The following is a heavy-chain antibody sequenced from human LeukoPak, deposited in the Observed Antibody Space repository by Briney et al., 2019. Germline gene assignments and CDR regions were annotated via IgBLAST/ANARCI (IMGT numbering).Heavy chain of an antibody. D-gene: IGHD1-14*01. J-gene: IGHJ6*02. CDR1: GFTFSSYW. CDR3: ATGQGHGMDV. Sequence: PGGSLGLSCAASGFTFSSYWMHWVRQAPGKGLVRVSRINSDGSSTSYADSVKGRFTISRDNAKNTLYLQMNSLRAEDTAVYYCATGQGHGMDVWGQGTTVTVS. V-gene: IGHV3-74*01. CDR2: INSDGSST.